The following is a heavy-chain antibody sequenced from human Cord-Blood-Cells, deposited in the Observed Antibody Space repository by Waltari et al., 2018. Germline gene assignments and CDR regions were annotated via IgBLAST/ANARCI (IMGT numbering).Heavy chain of an antibody. CDR2: ISPGDSDT. Sequence: EVQLVQSGAEVKKPGASLKTSCKGSGYSFTSYWIGWVRKMPGKGLEWMGIISPGDSDTIDSPPFQGQVTISADEASSTAYLRWSSRKAADTAMYYCARRSGRVGAFDIWGQGTMVTVSA. CDR3: ARRSGRVGAFDI. J-gene: IGHJ3*02. CDR1: GYSFTSYW. D-gene: IGHD3-3*01. V-gene: IGHV5-51*01.